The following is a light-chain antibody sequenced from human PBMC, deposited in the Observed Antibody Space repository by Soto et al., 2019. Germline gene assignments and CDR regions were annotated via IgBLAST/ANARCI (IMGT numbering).Light chain of an antibody. CDR1: SGSVSTSYY. V-gene: IGLV8-61*01. Sequence: QAVVTQEPSFSVSPGGTVTLTCGLSSGSVSTSYYPSWYQQTPGQAPRTLIYSTNTRSSGVPDRFSGSILGNKAALTITGAQEDDESDYYCVLYMGSGIPYVFGTGTKLTVL. J-gene: IGLJ1*01. CDR2: STN. CDR3: VLYMGSGIPYV.